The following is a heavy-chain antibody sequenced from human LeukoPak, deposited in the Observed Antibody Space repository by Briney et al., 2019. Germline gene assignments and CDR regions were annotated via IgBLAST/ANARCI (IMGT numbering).Heavy chain of an antibody. CDR1: GFTFSSYA. D-gene: IGHD5-18*01. Sequence: GGTLRLSCAASGFTFSSYAMSWVRQAPGKGLEWVSAISGSGGSTYYADSVKGRFTISRDNSKNTLYLQMNSLRAEDTAVYYCAKDYSSDPFYFDYWGQGTLVTVSS. J-gene: IGHJ4*02. CDR3: AKDYSSDPFYFDY. CDR2: ISGSGGST. V-gene: IGHV3-23*01.